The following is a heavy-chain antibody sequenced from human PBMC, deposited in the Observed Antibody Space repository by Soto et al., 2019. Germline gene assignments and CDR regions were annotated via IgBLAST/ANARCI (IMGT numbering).Heavy chain of an antibody. V-gene: IGHV3-15*07. Sequence: PGGSLRLSCAASGFTFSNAWMNWVRQAPGKGLEWVGRIKSKTDGGTTDYAAPVKGRFTISRDDSKNTLYLQMNSLKTEDTAVYYCTTSYYDILTAYYMGRGSYYGMDVWGQGTTVTVSS. J-gene: IGHJ6*02. CDR2: IKSKTDGGTT. D-gene: IGHD3-9*01. CDR3: TTSYYDILTAYYMGRGSYYGMDV. CDR1: GFTFSNAW.